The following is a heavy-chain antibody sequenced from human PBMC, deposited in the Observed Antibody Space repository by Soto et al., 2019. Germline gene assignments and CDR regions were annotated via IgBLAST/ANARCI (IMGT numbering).Heavy chain of an antibody. CDR3: ARDSYSSGFNYFDY. J-gene: IGHJ4*02. V-gene: IGHV4-59*01. CDR2: IYFSGTT. Sequence: SXTLSLTCTVSGGSTTSYFWSWIRQPPVQGLEWIGYIYFSGTTNFNPSLKSRVTLSLDTSKNQFSLKLNSVTAADTAVYYCARDSYSSGFNYFDYWSQGTLVTVSS. CDR1: GGSTTSYF. D-gene: IGHD3-22*01.